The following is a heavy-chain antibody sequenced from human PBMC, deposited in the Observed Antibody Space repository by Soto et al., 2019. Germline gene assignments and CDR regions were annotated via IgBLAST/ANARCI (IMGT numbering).Heavy chain of an antibody. CDR2: ISGSGGST. V-gene: IGHV3-23*01. J-gene: IGHJ6*02. D-gene: IGHD6-6*01. CDR1: GFTFSSYA. Sequence: PGGSLRLSCAASGFTFSSYAMSWVRQAPGKGLEWVSAISGSGGSTYYADSVKGRFTISRDNSKNTLYLQMNSLRAEDTAVYYCAKNHIAARRDQYKGTVVWDQGTTVTLS. CDR3: AKNHIAARRDQYKGTVV.